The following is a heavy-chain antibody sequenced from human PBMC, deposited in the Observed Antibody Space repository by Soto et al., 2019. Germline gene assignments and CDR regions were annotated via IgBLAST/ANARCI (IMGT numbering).Heavy chain of an antibody. D-gene: IGHD3-10*01. CDR2: IYYSGST. CDR1: GGSISSSSYY. V-gene: IGHV4-39*01. CDR3: GRHGRNYRVDWFDP. Sequence: PSETLSLTCTVSGGSISSSSYYWGWIRQPPGKGLEWIGSIYYSGSTYYNPSLKSRISLSVDTSNNHFSLRLTSLTAADTAVYYCGRHGRNYRVDWFDPWGQGTLVTVSS. J-gene: IGHJ5*02.